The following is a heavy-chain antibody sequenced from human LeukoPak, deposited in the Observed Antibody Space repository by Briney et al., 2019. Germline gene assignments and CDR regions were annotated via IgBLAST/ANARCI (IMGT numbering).Heavy chain of an antibody. CDR3: ARSTTADLVFDY. V-gene: IGHV3-53*01. D-gene: IGHD2-21*02. CDR1: GFTFSSNY. CDR2: IYSGGSI. Sequence: PGGSLRLSCAASGFTFSSNYMNWVRQAPGKGLEWVSVIYSGGSIYYADSVKDRFTISRDNSKNTLYLQMNSLRAEDTAVYYCARSTTADLVFDYWGQGTLVTVSS. J-gene: IGHJ4*02.